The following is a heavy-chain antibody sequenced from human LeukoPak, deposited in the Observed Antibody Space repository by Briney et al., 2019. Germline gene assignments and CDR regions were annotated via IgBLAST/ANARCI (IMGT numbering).Heavy chain of an antibody. J-gene: IGHJ4*02. CDR1: GYTFTGYY. CDR2: INPNSGGT. D-gene: IGHD2-2*01. CDR3: ARKSAARSTSEFDC. Sequence: ASVKVSCKVSGYTFTGYYINWVRQAPGQGLEWMGWINPNSGGTNYAQKFQGRVTMTSDTSISTAYMELSSLRSDDTAVYYCARKSAARSTSEFDCWGQGTLVTVSS. V-gene: IGHV1-2*02.